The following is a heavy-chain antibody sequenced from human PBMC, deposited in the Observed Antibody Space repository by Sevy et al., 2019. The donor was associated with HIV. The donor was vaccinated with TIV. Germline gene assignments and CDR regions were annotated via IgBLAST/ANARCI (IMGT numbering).Heavy chain of an antibody. V-gene: IGHV4-34*01. CDR1: GGSLSGYY. CDR3: ARYRVAGNFDY. CDR2: INHSGST. Sequence: LEASETLSLTCAVYGGSLSGYYWSWIRQPPGKGLEWIGEINHSGSTNYNPSLKSRVTISVDTSKNQFFLKLSSVTAADTAVYYCARYRVAGNFDYWGQGTLVTVSS. D-gene: IGHD6-19*01. J-gene: IGHJ4*02.